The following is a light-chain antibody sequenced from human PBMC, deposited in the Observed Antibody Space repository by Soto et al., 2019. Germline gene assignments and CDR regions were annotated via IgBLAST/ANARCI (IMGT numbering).Light chain of an antibody. Sequence: DIQMTQSPSTLSASVGDRVTITGRASQSVSYWLAWYQQKPGMAPKLLIHDASSLESGVPSRFRGSGSGKEFTLTISSLQPDDFATYYCQQYGFSFGPGTKVEI. CDR1: QSVSYW. J-gene: IGKJ3*01. CDR3: QQYGFS. CDR2: DAS. V-gene: IGKV1-5*01.